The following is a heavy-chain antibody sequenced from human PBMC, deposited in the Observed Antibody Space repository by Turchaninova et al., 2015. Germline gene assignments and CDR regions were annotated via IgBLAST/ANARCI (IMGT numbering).Heavy chain of an antibody. V-gene: IGHV4-39*01. CDR3: AGITMIVVVSD. CDR1: GGSISSSSYY. CDR2: IYYSGSP. Sequence: QLQLQESGPGLVKPSETLSLTCTVSGGSISSSSYYWGWIRQPPGQGLAWIGRIYYSGSPYCTPSLTRRVSFSVATSKNQFSLNVSCGTAADTAVYYCAGITMIVVVSDWGQGTLVTVSS. J-gene: IGHJ4*02. D-gene: IGHD3-22*01.